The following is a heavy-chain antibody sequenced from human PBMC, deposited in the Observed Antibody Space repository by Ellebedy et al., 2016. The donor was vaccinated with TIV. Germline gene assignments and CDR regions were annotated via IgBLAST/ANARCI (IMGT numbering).Heavy chain of an antibody. Sequence: PGGSLRLSCAASGSDFSYHYMGWIRQAQGKGLEGISYISNGDLIVVYADSVKGRFTISMANAKNSLFLQLNSLRAEDTAVYYCARGYGSGSDPWFDPWGQGTLVTVSS. D-gene: IGHD3-10*01. CDR2: ISNGDLIV. J-gene: IGHJ5*02. V-gene: IGHV3-11*01. CDR1: GSDFSYHY. CDR3: ARGYGSGSDPWFDP.